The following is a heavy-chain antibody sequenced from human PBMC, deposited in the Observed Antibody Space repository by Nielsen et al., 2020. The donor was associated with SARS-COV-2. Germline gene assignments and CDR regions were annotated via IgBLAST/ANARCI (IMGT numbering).Heavy chain of an antibody. V-gene: IGHV3-53*01. CDR1: GFSVSRYF. CDR3: VKWVELDFGYYYYGMDV. CDR2: IYRSDNS. D-gene: IGHD1-26*01. Sequence: GESLKISCAASGFSVSRYFMSWVRQAPGKGLEWLSIIYRSDNSYYADSVKGRFTISRDNSKNTLYLQMNSLSGDDTAVYYCVKWVELDFGYYYYGMDVWGQGTTVTVSS. J-gene: IGHJ6*02.